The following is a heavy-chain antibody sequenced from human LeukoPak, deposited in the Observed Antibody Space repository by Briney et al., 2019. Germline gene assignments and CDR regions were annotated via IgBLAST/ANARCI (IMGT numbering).Heavy chain of an antibody. D-gene: IGHD4-23*01. Sequence: PGGSLRLSCAASGFTFSNAWMSWVRQAPGKGLEWVAFIRYDGSNKYYADSVKGRFTISRDNAKNSLYLQMSSLRAEDTALYHCARGGGNGLYYYMDVWGKGTTVTVSS. CDR3: ARGGGNGLYYYMDV. J-gene: IGHJ6*03. CDR2: IRYDGSNK. V-gene: IGHV3-30*02. CDR1: GFTFSNAW.